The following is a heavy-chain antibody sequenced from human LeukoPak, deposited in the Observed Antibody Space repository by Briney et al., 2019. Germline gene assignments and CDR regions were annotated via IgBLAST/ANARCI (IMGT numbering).Heavy chain of an antibody. D-gene: IGHD1-20*01. CDR3: ARGVFAGDLLTGYWFFDL. V-gene: IGHV3-48*01. CDR1: GFTFSSYN. Sequence: GGSLRLSCAASGFTFSSYNMNWVRQAPGKGLEWVSYISDSGSTIYYADSVKGRFTISRDNSKNTVYLQMNSLRAEDAAVYYCARGVFAGDLLTGYWFFDLWGRGTLVTVSS. CDR2: ISDSGSTI. J-gene: IGHJ2*01.